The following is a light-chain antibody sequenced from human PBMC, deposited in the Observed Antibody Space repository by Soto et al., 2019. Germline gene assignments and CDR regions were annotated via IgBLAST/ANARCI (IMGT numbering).Light chain of an antibody. CDR3: QQYGSSPWT. Sequence: EIVLTQSPGTLSLSPGERATISCRASQSVSSSYLAWYQQKPGKAPRLLIYGASSRATGIPDRFSGSGSGTDFTLTISRLEPEDFAVYYCQQYGSSPWTFGQGTKVDIK. CDR1: QSVSSSY. J-gene: IGKJ1*01. CDR2: GAS. V-gene: IGKV3-20*01.